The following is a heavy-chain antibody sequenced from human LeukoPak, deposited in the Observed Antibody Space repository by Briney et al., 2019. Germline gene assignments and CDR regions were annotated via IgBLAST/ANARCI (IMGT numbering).Heavy chain of an antibody. J-gene: IGHJ5*02. CDR3: ARDTCSGGSCYPGGWFGP. V-gene: IGHV1-18*01. CDR1: GYSFSSYG. Sequence: ASVKVSCKASGYSFSSYGISWVRQAPGQGLEWMGWISAYNINTKYAQNLQGRVTVATDTSTTTAYMELRSLTSDDTAVYYCARDTCSGGSCYPGGWFGPWGQGTLVTVSS. D-gene: IGHD2-15*01. CDR2: ISAYNINT.